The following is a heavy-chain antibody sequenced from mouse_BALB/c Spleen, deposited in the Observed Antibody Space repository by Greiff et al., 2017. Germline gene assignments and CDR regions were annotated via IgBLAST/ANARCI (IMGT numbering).Heavy chain of an antibody. CDR1: GYTFTSYT. Sequence: VQLQQSGAELARPGASVKMSCKASGYTFTSYTMHWVKQRPGQGLEWIGYINPSSGYTNYNQKFKDKATLTADKSSSTAYMQLSSLTSEDSAVYYCAGDDYRYDAFAYWGQGTLVTVSA. CDR3: AGDDYRYDAFAY. V-gene: IGHV1-4*01. D-gene: IGHD2-14*01. J-gene: IGHJ3*01. CDR2: INPSSGYT.